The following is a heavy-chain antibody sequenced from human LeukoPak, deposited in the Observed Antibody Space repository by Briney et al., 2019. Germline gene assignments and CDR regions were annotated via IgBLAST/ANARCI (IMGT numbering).Heavy chain of an antibody. V-gene: IGHV4-34*01. CDR2: INHSGST. CDR1: GGSFSGYY. Sequence: SETLSLTCAVYGGSFSGYYWSWIRQPQGKGLEWIGEINHSGSTNYNPSLRSRVTISVDTSKNQFSLKLNSVTAADTAVYYCAREGGPYRPLDYSGQGTLVTVAS. CDR3: AREGGPYRPLDY. J-gene: IGHJ4*02.